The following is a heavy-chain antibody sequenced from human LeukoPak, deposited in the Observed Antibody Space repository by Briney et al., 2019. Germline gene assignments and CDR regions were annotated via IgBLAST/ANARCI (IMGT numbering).Heavy chain of an antibody. CDR2: MWYDGSRE. V-gene: IGHV3-33*01. D-gene: IGHD1-26*01. Sequence: GGSLRLSCAASGFTLSTHGMHWVRQAPGKGLEWVAGMWYDGSREDYADSVKGRFTISRDMSKNTLNLQMNSLRVEDTAMFYRARDLSFGSLDFRGQGTLVTVSS. CDR1: GFTLSTHG. CDR3: ARDLSFGSLDF. J-gene: IGHJ4*02.